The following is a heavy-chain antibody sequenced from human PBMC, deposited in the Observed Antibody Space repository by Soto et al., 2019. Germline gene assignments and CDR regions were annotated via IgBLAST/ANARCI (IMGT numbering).Heavy chain of an antibody. V-gene: IGHV3-30-3*01. CDR2: ISYDGSNK. D-gene: IGHD1-7*01. J-gene: IGHJ4*02. CDR1: GFTFISYA. CDR3: ARAGTTRGDY. Sequence: LRRSCAASGFTFISYAMHWVSKAPGKGLEWVAVISYDGSNKYYADSVKGRFTISRDNSKNTLYLQMNSLRAEDTAVYYCARAGTTRGDYWGQGTLVTVSS.